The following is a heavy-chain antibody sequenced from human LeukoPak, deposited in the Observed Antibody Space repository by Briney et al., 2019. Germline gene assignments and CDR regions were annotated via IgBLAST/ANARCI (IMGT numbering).Heavy chain of an antibody. Sequence: PVASVKVSCKASGGTFSSYAISWVRQAPGQGLQWMGRIIPILGIANYAQKFQGRVTITADKSTSTAYMELSSLRSEDTAVYYCAREAPTGGFDYWGQGTLVTVSS. D-gene: IGHD3-10*01. CDR1: GGTFSSYA. V-gene: IGHV1-69*04. CDR3: AREAPTGGFDY. J-gene: IGHJ4*02. CDR2: IIPILGIA.